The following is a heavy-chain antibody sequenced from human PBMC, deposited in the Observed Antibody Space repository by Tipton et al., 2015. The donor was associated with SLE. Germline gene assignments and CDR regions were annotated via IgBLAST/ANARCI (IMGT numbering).Heavy chain of an antibody. Sequence: GLVKPSQTLSLTCAISGDSVSSNTVAWNWIRQSPSSGLEWLGRTYYRSKWYYDYALSLKSQITINPDTSKNQFSLQLNSMTPEDTAVYYCARGTFSAFDLWGQGTLVTVSS. CDR2: TYYRSKWYY. D-gene: IGHD2/OR15-2a*01. V-gene: IGHV6-1*01. CDR3: ARGTFSAFDL. J-gene: IGHJ3*01. CDR1: GDSVSSNTVA.